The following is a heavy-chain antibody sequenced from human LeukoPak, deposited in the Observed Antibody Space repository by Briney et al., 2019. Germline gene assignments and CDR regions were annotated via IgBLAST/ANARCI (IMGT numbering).Heavy chain of an antibody. J-gene: IGHJ1*01. CDR2: ISGSGGST. V-gene: IGHV3-23*01. CDR1: GFTFSSYA. CDR3: AKDLRDYDSSGYYSNPEYFQH. D-gene: IGHD3-22*01. Sequence: PGGSLRLSCAASGFTFSSYAMSWVRQAPGKGLEWVSAISGSGGSTYYADSVKGRFTISRDNSKNTLYLQMNSLRAEDTAVYHCAKDLRDYDSSGYYSNPEYFQHWGQGTLVTVSS.